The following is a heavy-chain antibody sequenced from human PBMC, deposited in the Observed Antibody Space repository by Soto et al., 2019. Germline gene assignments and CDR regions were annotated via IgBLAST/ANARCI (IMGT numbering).Heavy chain of an antibody. Sequence: QVQLQESGPGLVKPSQTLSLTCTVSGGSISSGDYYWSWIRQPPGKGLEWIGYIYYSGSTYYNPSLKSRVTISVDTSKNQFSLKLSSVTAADTAVYYCARGGIPLPGPYWFDPWGQGTLVTVSS. D-gene: IGHD3-16*01. CDR2: IYYSGST. V-gene: IGHV4-30-4*01. J-gene: IGHJ5*02. CDR3: ARGGIPLPGPYWFDP. CDR1: GGSISSGDYY.